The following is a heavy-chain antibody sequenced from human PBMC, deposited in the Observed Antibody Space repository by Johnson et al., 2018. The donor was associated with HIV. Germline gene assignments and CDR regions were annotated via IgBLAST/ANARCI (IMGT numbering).Heavy chain of an antibody. D-gene: IGHD1-26*01. CDR3: ARRDSGSLSFDI. CDR2: INWNGGRI. J-gene: IGHJ3*02. Sequence: VQLVESGGGVLRPGGSLRLSCEGFGFIFADYGLSWVSQAPGRGLEWVSGINWNGGRIGYADSVKGRCTISRDNVRNSLYLQMNSLRAEDTAFYYCARRDSGSLSFDIWGQGTMVTVSS. V-gene: IGHV3-20*04. CDR1: GFIFADYG.